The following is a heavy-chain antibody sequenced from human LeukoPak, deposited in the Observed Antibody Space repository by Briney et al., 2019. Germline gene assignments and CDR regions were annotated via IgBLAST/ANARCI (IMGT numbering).Heavy chain of an antibody. CDR3: ARAALYYYYYMDV. CDR2: IYTSGST. Sequence: LRLSCAASGVTFSSCGMSWIRQPSGKGLEWIGRIYTSGSTNYNPSLKSRVTISVDTSKNQFSLKLSSVTAADTAVCYCARAALYYYYYMDVWGKGTTVTISS. CDR1: GVTFSSCG. V-gene: IGHV4-61*02. J-gene: IGHJ6*03.